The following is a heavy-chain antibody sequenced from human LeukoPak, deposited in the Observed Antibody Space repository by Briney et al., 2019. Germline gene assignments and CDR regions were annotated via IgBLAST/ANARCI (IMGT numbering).Heavy chain of an antibody. J-gene: IGHJ4*02. Sequence: SETLSLTCGVSGGSISNGEYSWSWIRQPPGKGLEWIGYIYDSGSTYYNPSLKSRVTISVDTSKNQFSLKLSSVTAADTAVYYCARVDYDILTGYHPDYWGQGTLVTVSS. CDR2: IYDSGST. CDR1: GGSISNGEYS. D-gene: IGHD3-9*01. CDR3: ARVDYDILTGYHPDY. V-gene: IGHV4-30-2*01.